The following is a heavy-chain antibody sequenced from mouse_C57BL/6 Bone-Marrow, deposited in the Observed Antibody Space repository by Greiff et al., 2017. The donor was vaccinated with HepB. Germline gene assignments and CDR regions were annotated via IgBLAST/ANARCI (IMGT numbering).Heavy chain of an antibody. Sequence: EVQVVESGGGLVQPGGSLKLSCAASGFTFSDYYMYWVRQTPEKRLEWVAYISNGGGSTYYPDTVKGRFTISRDNAKNTLYLQMSRLKSEDTAMYYCAGHDGYYFDYWGQGTTLTVSS. CDR2: ISNGGGST. V-gene: IGHV5-12*01. J-gene: IGHJ2*01. CDR3: AGHDGYYFDY. CDR1: GFTFSDYY. D-gene: IGHD2-3*01.